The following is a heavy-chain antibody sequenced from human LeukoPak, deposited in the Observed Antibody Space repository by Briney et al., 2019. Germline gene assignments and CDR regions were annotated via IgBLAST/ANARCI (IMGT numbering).Heavy chain of an antibody. J-gene: IGHJ4*02. CDR3: GKTTVGYSSGQKPAWPVDY. CDR1: GFTFGSHA. D-gene: IGHD5-18*01. CDR2: IFGSGGSP. V-gene: IGHV3-23*01. Sequence: GGSLRLSCEASGFTFGSHAMYWVRQAPGKGLKWVAGIFGSGGSPHYADPLKGRFTISRDNSRNTVYLQINSLRAEDTAVYYCGKTTVGYSSGQKPAWPVDYWGQGTLVTVSS.